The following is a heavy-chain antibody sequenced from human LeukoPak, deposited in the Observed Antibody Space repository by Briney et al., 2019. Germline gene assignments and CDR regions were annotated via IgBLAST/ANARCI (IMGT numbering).Heavy chain of an antibody. V-gene: IGHV3-23*01. CDR3: ARGDRADNWFDP. J-gene: IGHJ5*02. CDR1: GFTFSSYS. CDR2: ITERGYDT. Sequence: GVSLRLSCAASGFTFSSYSMIWVRQAPGKGLEWVSAITERGYDTYYAASVKGRFTISRDNPKNTVYLQMNSLRAEDTAVYYCARGDRADNWFDPWGQGTLVTVSS.